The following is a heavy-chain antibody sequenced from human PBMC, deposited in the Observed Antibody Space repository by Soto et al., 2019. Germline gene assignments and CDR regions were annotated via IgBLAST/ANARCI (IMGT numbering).Heavy chain of an antibody. CDR1: GYTFTSYD. Sequence: ASVKVSCKASGYTFTSYDINWVRQATGQGLEWMGWINAGNGYTKYSQKFQGRVTITRDASASTAYMELSSLRSEDTAVYYCARVVYDDISGYFLDALDIWGQGTMVTVSS. J-gene: IGHJ3*02. CDR2: INAGNGYT. V-gene: IGHV1-3*01. CDR3: ARVVYDDISGYFLDALDI. D-gene: IGHD3-22*01.